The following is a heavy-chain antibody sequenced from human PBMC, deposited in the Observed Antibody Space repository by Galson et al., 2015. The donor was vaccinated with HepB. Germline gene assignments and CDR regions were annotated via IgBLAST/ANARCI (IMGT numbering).Heavy chain of an antibody. CDR3: ARSSSGGRFDP. V-gene: IGHV2-70*04. Sequence: PTQTLTLTCTFSGFSLSTSGMRVSWNRQPPGKALEWLARIDWDDAKFYITSLKTRLTISKDTSKNQVVLTMTNMDPVDTATYYCARSSSGGRFDPWGQGTLVTVSS. CDR1: GFSLSTSGMR. D-gene: IGHD3-16*01. J-gene: IGHJ5*02. CDR2: IDWDDAK.